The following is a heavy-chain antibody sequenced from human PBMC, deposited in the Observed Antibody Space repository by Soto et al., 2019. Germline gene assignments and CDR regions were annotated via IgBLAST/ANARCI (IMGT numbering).Heavy chain of an antibody. CDR3: ARDLTMITFGGVIGYFDY. CDR1: GGSISSYY. Sequence: SETLSLTCTVSGGSISSYYWSWIRQPAGKGLEWIGRIYTSGSTNYNPSLKSRVTMSVGTSKNQFSLKLSSVTAADTAVYYCARDLTMITFGGVIGYFDYWGQGTLVTVSS. D-gene: IGHD3-16*02. V-gene: IGHV4-4*07. CDR2: IYTSGST. J-gene: IGHJ4*02.